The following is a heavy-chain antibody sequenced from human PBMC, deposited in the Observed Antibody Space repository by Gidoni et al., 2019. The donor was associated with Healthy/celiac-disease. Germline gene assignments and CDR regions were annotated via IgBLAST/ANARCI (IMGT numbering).Heavy chain of an antibody. Sequence: EVQLLESGGGLVQPGGSLRLSSAASGFTFSSYAMSWVRQAPGKGLEWVSAISGSGGSTYYADSVKGRFTISRDNSKNTLYLQMNSLRAEDTAVYYCAKGPPGCSSTSCYADAFDIWGQGTMVTVSS. V-gene: IGHV3-23*01. J-gene: IGHJ3*02. CDR1: GFTFSSYA. CDR3: AKGPPGCSSTSCYADAFDI. CDR2: ISGSGGST. D-gene: IGHD2-2*01.